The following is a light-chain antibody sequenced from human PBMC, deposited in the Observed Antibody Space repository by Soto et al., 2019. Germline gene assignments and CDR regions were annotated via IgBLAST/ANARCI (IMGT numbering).Light chain of an antibody. Sequence: EIVLTQSPGTLSLSPGERATLSCRAIQSVSSNYLAWYQQKPGQAPRLLIYAASSRATGIPDRFGGSGSGTDFTLTISRLEPEDLAVYYCQQYGGSPTWTFGQGTKVDIK. J-gene: IGKJ1*01. V-gene: IGKV3-20*01. CDR2: AAS. CDR1: QSVSSNY. CDR3: QQYGGSPTWT.